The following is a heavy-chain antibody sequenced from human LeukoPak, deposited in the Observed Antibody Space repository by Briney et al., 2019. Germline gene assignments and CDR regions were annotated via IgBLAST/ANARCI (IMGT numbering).Heavy chain of an antibody. CDR2: ISSSGSTI. J-gene: IGHJ3*02. Sequence: GGSLRLSCAASGFTFSDYYMSWIRQAPGKGLEWVSYISSSGSTIYYADSVKGRFTISRDNAKNSLYLQMNSLRAEDTAVYYCARGGDYWCSSTSCHDAFDIWGQGTMVTVSS. V-gene: IGHV3-11*01. D-gene: IGHD2-2*01. CDR1: GFTFSDYY. CDR3: ARGGDYWCSSTSCHDAFDI.